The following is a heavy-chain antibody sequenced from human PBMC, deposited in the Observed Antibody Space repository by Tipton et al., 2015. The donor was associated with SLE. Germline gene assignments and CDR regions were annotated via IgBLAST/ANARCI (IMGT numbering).Heavy chain of an antibody. D-gene: IGHD2/OR15-2a*01. CDR3: ARLYFDWYFDL. Sequence: GLVKPSETLSLTCTVSGGSISSHFWSWIRQPPGKGLEWIGYIYYSGSTYYNPSLKSRVTISVDTSKNQFSLKLSSVTAADTAVYYCARLYFDWYFDLWGRGTLVTVSS. V-gene: IGHV4-59*08. J-gene: IGHJ2*01. CDR1: GGSISSHF. CDR2: IYYSGST.